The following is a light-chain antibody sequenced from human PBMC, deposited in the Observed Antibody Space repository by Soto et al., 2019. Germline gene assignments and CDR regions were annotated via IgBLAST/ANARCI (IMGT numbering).Light chain of an antibody. CDR1: QGVANN. V-gene: IGKV3-15*01. CDR2: GIY. Sequence: EIVMTQSPATLSLSPGERATLSCRASQGVANNLAWYQQKPGQAPRLLMYGIYIRATGTPARFSGSGSETEFTLTISSLQSEDFAVYYCHQYNSWPGYTFGQGTKLEIK. CDR3: HQYNSWPGYT. J-gene: IGKJ2*01.